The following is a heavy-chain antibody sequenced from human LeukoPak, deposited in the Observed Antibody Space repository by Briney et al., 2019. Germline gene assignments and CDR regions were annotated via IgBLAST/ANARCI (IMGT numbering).Heavy chain of an antibody. CDR3: ARDSYGMDV. J-gene: IGHJ6*02. V-gene: IGHV3-21*01. Sequence: PGGSLRLSCAASGFTFSVYSMSWIRQAPEKGLEWVSSISSTTYTYYADSVKGRFTISRDNSKNSLYLQMNSLRAEDTAVYYCARDSYGMDVWGQGTTVTVSS. CDR1: GFTFSVYS. CDR2: ISSTTYT.